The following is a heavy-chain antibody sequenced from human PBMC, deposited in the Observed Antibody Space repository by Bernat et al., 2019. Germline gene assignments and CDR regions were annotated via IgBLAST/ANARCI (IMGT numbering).Heavy chain of an antibody. V-gene: IGHV3-23*01. CDR3: AKDNDFWSGYYTD. CDR2: ISGSGGST. D-gene: IGHD3-3*01. CDR1: GFTFSSYA. Sequence: EVQLLESGGDLVQPGGSLRLSCAASGFTFSSYAMSWVRQAPGKGLEWVSAISGSGGSTYYADSVKGRFTVSRDNSKNTLYLQMNSLRAEDTAVYYCAKDNDFWSGYYTDWGQGTLVTVSS. J-gene: IGHJ4*02.